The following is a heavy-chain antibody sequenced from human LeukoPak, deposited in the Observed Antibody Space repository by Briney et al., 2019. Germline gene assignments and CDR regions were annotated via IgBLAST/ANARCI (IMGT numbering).Heavy chain of an antibody. CDR2: TYYRSKWYN. J-gene: IGHJ4*02. CDR1: GDSVSSNSAA. Sequence: SQTLSLTCAISGDSVSSNSAAWNWNRQSPSRGLEWVGKTYYRSKWYNHYAVSVKSRITINPDTSKNQFSLQLNSVTPEDTAVYYCARTGNTYFEFWGQGTLVTVSS. CDR3: ARTGNTYFEF. D-gene: IGHD4-23*01. V-gene: IGHV6-1*01.